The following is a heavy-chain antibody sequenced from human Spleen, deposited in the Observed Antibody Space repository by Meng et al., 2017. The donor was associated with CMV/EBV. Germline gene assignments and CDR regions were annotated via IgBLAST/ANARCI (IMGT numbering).Heavy chain of an antibody. CDR2: IKSKTDGGTT. CDR1: GFTFSNAW. J-gene: IGHJ4*02. D-gene: IGHD3-3*01. Sequence: GGSLRLSCAASGFTFSNAWMSWVRQAPGKGLEWVGRIKSKTDGGTTDYAAPVKGRFTISRDDSKNTLYLQMNSLKTEDTAVYYCTTGDYDFWSGYSTWRFSYWGQGTLVTVSS. CDR3: TTGDYDFWSGYSTWRFSY. V-gene: IGHV3-15*01.